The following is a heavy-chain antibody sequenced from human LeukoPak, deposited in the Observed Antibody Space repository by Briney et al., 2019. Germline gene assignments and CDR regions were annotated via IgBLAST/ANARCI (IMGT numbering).Heavy chain of an antibody. CDR3: ARGQWELYYFDY. D-gene: IGHD1-26*01. Sequence: GGSLRLSCAASGFTFSSYSMNWVRQAPGKGLEWVSSISSSSSYIYYADSVKGRFTISRDNAKNSLYLQMNSLRAEDTAVYYCARGQWELYYFDYWGQGTLVTVSS. CDR2: ISSSSSYI. V-gene: IGHV3-21*01. CDR1: GFTFSSYS. J-gene: IGHJ4*02.